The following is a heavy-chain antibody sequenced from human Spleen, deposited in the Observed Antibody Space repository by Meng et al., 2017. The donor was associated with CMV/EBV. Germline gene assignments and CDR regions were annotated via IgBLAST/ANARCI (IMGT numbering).Heavy chain of an antibody. CDR2: IYSSGTT. J-gene: IGHJ6*02. CDR1: SGSFNYYY. CDR3: ARERGAERGLYYYYGMDV. Sequence: GSLRLSCTVSSGSFNYYYWSWIRQPPGKGLEWIGYIYSSGTTNYSPSLKSRVSISLDTSKRQFSLRLRSVTAADTAVYYCARERGAERGLYYYYGMDVWGQGTTVTVSS. V-gene: IGHV4-59*01. D-gene: IGHD6-25*01.